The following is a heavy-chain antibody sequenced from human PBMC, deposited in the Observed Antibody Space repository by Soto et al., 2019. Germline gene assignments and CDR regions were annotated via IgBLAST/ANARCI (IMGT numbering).Heavy chain of an antibody. D-gene: IGHD4-17*01. J-gene: IGHJ6*02. CDR2: INYSGTT. V-gene: IGHV4-59*12. CDR1: DGSIRSYD. CDR3: ARVTRGDYLLTFSLRGMDV. Sequence: SETLSHTCTVADGSIRSYDGSWIRQKQGKGLEWIGEINYSGTTNYNPSLKSRVTISVDTSKNQFSLKLNSVTAADTAVFYCARVTRGDYLLTFSLRGMDVWGQGTTVTV.